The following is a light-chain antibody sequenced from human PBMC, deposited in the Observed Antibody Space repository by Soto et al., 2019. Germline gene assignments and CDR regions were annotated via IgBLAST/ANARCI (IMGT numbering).Light chain of an antibody. Sequence: IVLTQSPAILALSPGDRATLSCRASQSVSSSYLAWYQHKPGQAPWLLIHGASSRVTGIPDRFSGSGSGTDLPLTSTRLEPEAFAMYYCQRYQSLTFGGGTKVEIK. CDR3: QRYQSLT. V-gene: IGKV3-20*01. J-gene: IGKJ4*01. CDR1: QSVSSSY. CDR2: GAS.